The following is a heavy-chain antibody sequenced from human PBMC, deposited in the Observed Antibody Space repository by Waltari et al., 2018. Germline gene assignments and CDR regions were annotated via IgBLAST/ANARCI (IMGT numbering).Heavy chain of an antibody. J-gene: IGHJ6*03. D-gene: IGHD6-13*01. CDR2: VSAYNGNT. CDR3: ARGAGYYYYYYMDV. Sequence: QVQLVTSGAEVKKPRASVQVSCNASGYTFTSSGLSWVRQAPGQRLEWMGWVSAYNGNTNYAQKLQGRVTMTTDTSKSTAYMELRSLRSDDTAVYYCARGAGYYYYYYMDVWGKGTTVTVSS. V-gene: IGHV1-18*01. CDR1: GYTFTSSG.